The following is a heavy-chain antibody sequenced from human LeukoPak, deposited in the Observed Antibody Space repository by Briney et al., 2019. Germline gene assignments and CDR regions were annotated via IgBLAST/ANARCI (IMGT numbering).Heavy chain of an antibody. J-gene: IGHJ6*03. CDR2: IRSKANSYAT. V-gene: IGHV3-73*01. CDR1: GFTFSGSA. CDR3: TSGGMYYYYYMDV. Sequence: GGSLRLSCAASGFTFSGSAMHWVRQASGKGLEWVGRIRSKANSYATAYAASVIGRFTISRDDSKNTAYLQMNSLKTDDTAVYYCTSGGMYYYYYMDVWGKGTTVTVSS.